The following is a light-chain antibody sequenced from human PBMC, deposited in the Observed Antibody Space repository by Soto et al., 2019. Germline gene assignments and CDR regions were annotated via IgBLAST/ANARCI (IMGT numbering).Light chain of an antibody. CDR1: QSVSSY. J-gene: IGKJ4*01. CDR2: DAS. Sequence: EIVLTQSPATLSLSPGERATLSCRASQSVSSYLAWYQQKPGQAPRLLIYDASNRATGIPARFSGSGSRTDFTLTISSLEPEDCAVYYGQQRSNWPLTFGGGTKVEIK. CDR3: QQRSNWPLT. V-gene: IGKV3-11*01.